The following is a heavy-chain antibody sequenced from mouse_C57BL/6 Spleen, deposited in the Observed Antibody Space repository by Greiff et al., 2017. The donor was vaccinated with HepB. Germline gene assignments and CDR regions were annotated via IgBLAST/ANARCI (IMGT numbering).Heavy chain of an antibody. V-gene: IGHV1-61*01. CDR3: ARMKDWDYFDY. CDR1: GYTFTSYW. CDR2: IYPSDSET. Sequence: VQLQQSGAELVRPGSSVKLSCKASGYTFTSYWMDWVKQRPGQGLEWIGNIYPSDSETHYNQKFKDKATLTVDKSSSTAYMQLSSLTSEDSAVYYCARMKDWDYFDYWGQGTTLTVSS. J-gene: IGHJ2*01. D-gene: IGHD4-1*01.